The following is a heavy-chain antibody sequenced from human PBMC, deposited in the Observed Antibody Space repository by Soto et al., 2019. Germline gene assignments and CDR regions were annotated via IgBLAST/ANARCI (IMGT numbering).Heavy chain of an antibody. V-gene: IGHV4-59*01. Sequence: SETLSLTCTVSGGSITTYQWSWIRQPPGKGLEWIGGYSGFTDYNPSLESRATISVDHSKNQFSLTLRSVTAADTAVYYCARGTYFHDSGGYPRCYFDNWGQGTLVTVSS. CDR1: GGSITTYQ. D-gene: IGHD3-22*01. CDR2: YSGFT. J-gene: IGHJ4*02. CDR3: ARGTYFHDSGGYPRCYFDN.